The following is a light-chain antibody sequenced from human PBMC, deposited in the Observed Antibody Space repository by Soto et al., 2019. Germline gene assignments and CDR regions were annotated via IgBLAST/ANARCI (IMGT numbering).Light chain of an antibody. CDR2: GAS. V-gene: IGKV3-20*01. J-gene: IGKJ3*01. CDR1: QSFSSSY. Sequence: EIVLTQSPGTLSLSPGERATLSCRASQSFSSSYLAWYQQKPGQAPRLLIYGASSRATGIPDRFSGSGSGTDFTLTISRLEPEDFAVYYCQQYGSSPRIFTFGPGTKVDIK. CDR3: QQYGSSPRIFT.